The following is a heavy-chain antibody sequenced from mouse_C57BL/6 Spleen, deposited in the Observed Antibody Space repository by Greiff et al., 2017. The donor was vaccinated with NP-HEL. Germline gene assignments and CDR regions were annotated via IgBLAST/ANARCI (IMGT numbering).Heavy chain of an antibody. Sequence: VQRVESGPGLVAPSQRLSITCTVSGFSLTSYGVHWVRQPPGKGLEWLVVIWSDGSTTYNSALKSRLSISKDNSKSQVFLKMNSLQTDDTAMYYCARHEDYGSSYYAMDYWGQGTSVTVSS. J-gene: IGHJ4*01. CDR1: GFSLTSYG. V-gene: IGHV2-6-1*01. CDR2: IWSDGST. D-gene: IGHD1-1*01. CDR3: ARHEDYGSSYYAMDY.